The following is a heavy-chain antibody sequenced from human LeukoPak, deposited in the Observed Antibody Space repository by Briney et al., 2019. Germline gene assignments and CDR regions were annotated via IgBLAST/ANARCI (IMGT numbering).Heavy chain of an antibody. CDR3: ARAMISGSDY. Sequence: PGGSLRLSCAASGFTFSTSWMHWVRQAPGKGLVWVSRINSDRSTTTYADSVKGRFAISRDNAKNTVYLQMNSLRAEDTAVYYCARAMISGSDYWGQGTLVTVSS. D-gene: IGHD3-22*01. CDR2: INSDRSTT. J-gene: IGHJ4*02. CDR1: GFTFSTSW. V-gene: IGHV3-74*01.